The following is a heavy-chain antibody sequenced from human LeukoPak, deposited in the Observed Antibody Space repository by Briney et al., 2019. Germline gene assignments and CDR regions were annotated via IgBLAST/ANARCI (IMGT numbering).Heavy chain of an antibody. CDR3: ARLGPMVRGVIAHFDY. D-gene: IGHD3-10*01. CDR1: GYSFTSYW. CDR2: IYPGDSDT. Sequence: GESLKISCKGSGYSFTSYWIGWVRQMPGKGLEWMGIIYPGDSDTRYSPSFQGQVTISADKSISTAYLQWSSLKPSDTAMYYCARLGPMVRGVIAHFDYWGQGTLVTVSS. J-gene: IGHJ4*02. V-gene: IGHV5-51*01.